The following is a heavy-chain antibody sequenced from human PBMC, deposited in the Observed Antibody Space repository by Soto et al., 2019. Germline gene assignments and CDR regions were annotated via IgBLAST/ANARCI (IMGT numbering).Heavy chain of an antibody. D-gene: IGHD3-10*01. Sequence: ASVKVSCKASGYTFTSYCISWVRQAPGQGLEWMGWISAYNGNTNYAQKLQGRVTMTTDTSTSTAYMELRSLRSDDTAVYYCARRFGYYGSGSYYPDYWGQGTLVTVSS. CDR1: GYTFTSYC. CDR3: ARRFGYYGSGSYYPDY. CDR2: ISAYNGNT. V-gene: IGHV1-18*01. J-gene: IGHJ4*02.